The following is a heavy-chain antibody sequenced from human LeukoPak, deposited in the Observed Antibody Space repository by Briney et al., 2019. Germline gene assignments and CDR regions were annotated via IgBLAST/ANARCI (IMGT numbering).Heavy chain of an antibody. CDR3: VRVMYCGGDCYSGIFDY. CDR1: GGSISSYY. J-gene: IGHJ4*02. Sequence: SETLSLTCTVSGGSISSYYWSWIRQPPGKGLEWIGYIYYSGSTNYNPSLKSRVTISVDTSKNQFSLKLSSVTAADTAVYYCVRVMYCGGDCYSGIFDYWGQGTLVTVSS. D-gene: IGHD2-21*01. V-gene: IGHV4-59*01. CDR2: IYYSGST.